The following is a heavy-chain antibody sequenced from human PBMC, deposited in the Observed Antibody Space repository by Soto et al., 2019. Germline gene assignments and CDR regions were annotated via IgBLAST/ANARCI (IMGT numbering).Heavy chain of an antibody. J-gene: IGHJ4*02. CDR2: ISGSGGST. CDR1: GFTFSSYA. D-gene: IGHD6-19*01. CDR3: AKDQHIAVAGTLDY. V-gene: IGHV3-23*01. Sequence: EVQLLESGGGLVQPGGSLRLSCAASGFTFSSYAMSWVRQAPGKGLEWVSAISGSGGSTYYADSVKGRFTISRDNSKNTLYLQMNSLRAEDTAVYYCAKDQHIAVAGTLDYWGQGTLVTVST.